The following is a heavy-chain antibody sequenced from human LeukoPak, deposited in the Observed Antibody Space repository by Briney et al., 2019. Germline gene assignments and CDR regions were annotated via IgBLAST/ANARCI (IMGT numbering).Heavy chain of an antibody. D-gene: IGHD3-10*01. J-gene: IGHJ4*02. CDR1: GFTFSSYA. V-gene: IGHV3-23*01. Sequence: PGGSLRLSCAASGFTFSSYAMSWVRQAPGKGLEWVSAISGSSGSTYYADSVKGRFTISRDNSKNTLYLQMNSLRAEDTAVYYCAKSRGYYGSGSYREFDYWGQGTLVTVSS. CDR3: AKSRGYYGSGSYREFDY. CDR2: ISGSSGST.